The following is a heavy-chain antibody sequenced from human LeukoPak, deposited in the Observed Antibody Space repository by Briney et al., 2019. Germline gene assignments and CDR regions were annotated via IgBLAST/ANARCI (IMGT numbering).Heavy chain of an antibody. CDR2: IYASGST. CDR3: ARASLSGGSAYP. J-gene: IGHJ5*02. D-gene: IGHD2-15*01. V-gene: IGHV4-4*07. Sequence: SGTLSLTSIVSGGSISSYYWSWIRQPPGKGLEWIGRIYASGSTNYNPPLKSRVTMSVETSKNQFSLKLSSVTAADTAVYYCARASLSGGSAYPWGQGTLVTVSS. CDR1: GGSISSYY.